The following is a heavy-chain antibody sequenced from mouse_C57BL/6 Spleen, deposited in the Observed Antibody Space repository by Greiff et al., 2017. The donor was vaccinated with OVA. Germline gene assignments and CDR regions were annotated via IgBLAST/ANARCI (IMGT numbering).Heavy chain of an antibody. CDR1: GYAFTNYL. CDR2: INPGSGGT. Sequence: QVQLQQSGAELVRPGTSVKVSCKASGYAFTNYLIEWVKQRPGQGLEWIGVINPGSGGTNYNEKFKGKATLTADTSSSTAYMQRSSLTSEDSGVYFCARDYYEVDYWGQGTSVTVST. D-gene: IGHD1-1*01. CDR3: ARDYYEVDY. V-gene: IGHV1-54*01. J-gene: IGHJ4*01.